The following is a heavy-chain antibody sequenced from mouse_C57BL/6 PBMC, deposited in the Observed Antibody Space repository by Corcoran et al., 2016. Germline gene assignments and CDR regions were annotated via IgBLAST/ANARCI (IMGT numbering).Heavy chain of an antibody. J-gene: IGHJ2*01. V-gene: IGHV9-3*01. CDR1: GYTFTTYG. CDR3: ARKVVTDSSDY. Sequence: QIQLVQSGPELTKPGETVKISCKASGYTFTTYGMSWVKQAPGKGLKWMGWINTYSGVPTYADDFKGRFAFSLETSASTAYLQINNLKNEDTATYFCARKVVTDSSDYWGQGTTLTVSS. CDR2: INTYSGVP. D-gene: IGHD3-2*02.